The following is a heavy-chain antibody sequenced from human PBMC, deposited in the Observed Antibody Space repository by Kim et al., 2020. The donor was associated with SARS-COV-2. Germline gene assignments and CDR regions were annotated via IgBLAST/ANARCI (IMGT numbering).Heavy chain of an antibody. J-gene: IGHJ6*03. CDR3: ARVREDGNPYYYYYMDV. D-gene: IGHD2-15*01. Sequence: FQGRVTISADESTSTAYMELSSLRSEDTAVYYCARVREDGNPYYYYYMDVWGKGTTVTVSS. V-gene: IGHV1-69*01.